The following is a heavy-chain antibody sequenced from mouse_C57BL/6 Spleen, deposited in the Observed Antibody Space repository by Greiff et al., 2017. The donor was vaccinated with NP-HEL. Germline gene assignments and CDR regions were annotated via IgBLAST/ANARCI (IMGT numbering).Heavy chain of an antibody. CDR3: ARALYGNHFDY. V-gene: IGHV1-69*01. J-gene: IGHJ2*01. Sequence: QVQLQQPGAELVMPGASVKLSCKASGYTFTSYWMHWVKQRPGQGLEWIGEIDPSASYNNYNQKFKGKSTLTVDKSSSTAYLQLSSLTSEDSAVYYCARALYGNHFDYWGQGTTLTVSS. CDR2: IDPSASYN. CDR1: GYTFTSYW. D-gene: IGHD2-1*01.